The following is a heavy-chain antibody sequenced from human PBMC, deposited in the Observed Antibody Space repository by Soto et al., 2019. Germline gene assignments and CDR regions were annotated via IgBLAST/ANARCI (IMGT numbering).Heavy chain of an antibody. V-gene: IGHV2-5*01. J-gene: IGHJ4*02. CDR1: GFSLSRTRVA. CDR3: AHSVVAGLGYYFDY. Sequence: QITLKESGPPLVKPTQTLTLTCTFSGFSLSRTRVAVGWIRQPPGKALEWLALIYWNVDKRYSPFLKSRLTITKDTSKNQVVLTMTNMDPVDTATYYCAHSVVAGLGYYFDYWGQGTLVTVSS. D-gene: IGHD6-19*01. CDR2: IYWNVDK.